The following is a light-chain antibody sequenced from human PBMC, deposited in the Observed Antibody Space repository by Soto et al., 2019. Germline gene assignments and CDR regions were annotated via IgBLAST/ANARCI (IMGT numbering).Light chain of an antibody. CDR2: GAS. CDR1: QDIRSS. J-gene: IGKJ4*01. CDR3: QQDSSWPLT. V-gene: IGKV3-15*01. Sequence: EIVMTQSPATLSVSPVERVTLSCRASQDIRSSLAWYQQKPGQAPRLLIYGASIRATGVPATFSGSGSGTEFTLSISSLQSEHLGVYYCQQDSSWPLTFGGGTKVEIK.